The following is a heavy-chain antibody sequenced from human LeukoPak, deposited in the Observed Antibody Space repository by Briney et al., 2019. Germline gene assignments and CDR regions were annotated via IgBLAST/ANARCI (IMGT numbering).Heavy chain of an antibody. J-gene: IGHJ3*02. CDR3: ARSDGYGLVGI. CDR1: GGSISSSSYY. Sequence: PSETLSLTCTVSGGSISSSSYYWGWIPQPPGKGLEGIGSIYYSGSTYYNPSLKSRVTISVDTSKHQFSLTLSSVTAEDTAVYYCARSDGYGLVGIWGQGTMVTVSS. D-gene: IGHD3-10*01. CDR2: IYYSGST. V-gene: IGHV4-39*07.